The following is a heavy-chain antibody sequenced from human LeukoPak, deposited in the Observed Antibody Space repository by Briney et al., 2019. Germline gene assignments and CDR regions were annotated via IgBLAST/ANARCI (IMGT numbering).Heavy chain of an antibody. CDR1: GYTFTGYY. D-gene: IGHD3-22*01. CDR2: INPNSGGT. V-gene: IGHV1-2*06. J-gene: IGHJ4*02. CDR3: ARGGYYDSSGNY. Sequence: GASVKVSCKASGYTFTGYYMHWVRQAPGQGLERLGRINPNSGGTNYAQKFQGRVTMTRDTSISTAYMELSSLRSDDTAVYYCARGGYYDSSGNYWGQGTLVTVSS.